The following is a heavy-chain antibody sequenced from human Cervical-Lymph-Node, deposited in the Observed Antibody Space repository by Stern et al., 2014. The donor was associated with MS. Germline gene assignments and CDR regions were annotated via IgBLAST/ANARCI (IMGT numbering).Heavy chain of an antibody. CDR3: ARDRHDLGYCSGGSCYLPDY. D-gene: IGHD2-15*01. Sequence: VPLVESGGGVVQPGRSLRLSCAASGFTFSSYGMHWVRLAPGTGLAWVAVIWNDGSNKYYADSVKGRFTISRDNSKNTLYLQMNSLRAEDTAVYYCARDRHDLGYCSGGSCYLPDYWGQGTLVTVSS. CDR1: GFTFSSYG. V-gene: IGHV3-33*01. J-gene: IGHJ4*02. CDR2: IWNDGSNK.